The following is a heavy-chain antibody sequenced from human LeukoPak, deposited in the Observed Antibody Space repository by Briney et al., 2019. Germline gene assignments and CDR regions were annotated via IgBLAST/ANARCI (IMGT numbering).Heavy chain of an antibody. V-gene: IGHV3-30*18. J-gene: IGHJ4*02. Sequence: PGGSLRLSCAASGFTFSSYGMHWVRQAPGKGLEWVAVISYDGSNKYYADSVKGRFTISRDNSKNTLYLQMNSLRAEDTAVYYCAKELFITMIVVVNWPLVDWGQGTLVTVSS. CDR3: AKELFITMIVVVNWPLVD. CDR1: GFTFSSYG. CDR2: ISYDGSNK. D-gene: IGHD3-22*01.